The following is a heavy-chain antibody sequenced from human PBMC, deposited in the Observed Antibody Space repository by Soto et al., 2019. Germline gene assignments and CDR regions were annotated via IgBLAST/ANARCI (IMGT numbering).Heavy chain of an antibody. V-gene: IGHV1-3*01. D-gene: IGHD4-17*01. Sequence: ASVKVSCKASGGTFSSYAISWVRQAPGQGLEWMGWINAGNGNTKYSQKFQGRVTITRDTSASTAYMELSSLRSEDTAVYYCARVATVTTQKLYYYYGMDVWGQGTTVTVSS. CDR3: ARVATVTTQKLYYYYGMDV. CDR2: INAGNGNT. J-gene: IGHJ6*02. CDR1: GGTFSSYA.